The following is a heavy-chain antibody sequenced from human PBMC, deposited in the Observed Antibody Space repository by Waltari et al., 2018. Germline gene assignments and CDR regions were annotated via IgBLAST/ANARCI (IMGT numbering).Heavy chain of an antibody. J-gene: IGHJ4*02. CDR3: ARGASYGIDY. D-gene: IGHD5-18*01. CDR2: ISSSSSYT. CDR1: GFTFSDYY. V-gene: IGHV3-11*06. Sequence: QVQLVESGGGLVKPGGSLRLSCAASGFTFSDYYMSWIRQAPGKGLGWVSYISSSSSYTNDADAVKGRFTSSRDNAKNSLYRQMNSLRAEDTAVYYCARGASYGIDYWGQGTLVTVSS.